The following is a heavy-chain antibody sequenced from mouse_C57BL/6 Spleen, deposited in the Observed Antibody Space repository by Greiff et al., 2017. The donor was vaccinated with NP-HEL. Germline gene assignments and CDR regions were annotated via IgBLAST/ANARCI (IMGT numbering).Heavy chain of an antibody. J-gene: IGHJ1*03. CDR2: IYPSDSET. CDR3: ARRAYYGSSYVGYFDV. V-gene: IGHV1-61*01. Sequence: VQLQQPGAELVRPGSSVKLSCKASGYTFTSYWMDWVKQRPGQGLEWIGNIYPSDSETHYNQKFKDKATLTVDKSSSTAYMQLSSLTSEDSAVYYCARRAYYGSSYVGYFDVWGTGTTVTVSS. D-gene: IGHD1-1*01. CDR1: GYTFTSYW.